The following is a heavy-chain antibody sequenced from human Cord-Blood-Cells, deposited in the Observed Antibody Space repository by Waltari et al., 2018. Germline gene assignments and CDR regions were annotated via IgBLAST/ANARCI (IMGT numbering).Heavy chain of an antibody. CDR2: IIPIFGTA. D-gene: IGHD5-12*01. Sequence: QVQLVQSGAEVKKPGSSVKVSCKASGGTSTSYAISCGRQAPGQGHEWLGGIIPIFGTANYAQKFQGRVTITADESTSTAYMELSSLRSEDTAVYYCARGGYSGYDQGWFDPWGQGTLVTVSS. J-gene: IGHJ5*02. CDR3: ARGGYSGYDQGWFDP. CDR1: GGTSTSYA. V-gene: IGHV1-69*01.